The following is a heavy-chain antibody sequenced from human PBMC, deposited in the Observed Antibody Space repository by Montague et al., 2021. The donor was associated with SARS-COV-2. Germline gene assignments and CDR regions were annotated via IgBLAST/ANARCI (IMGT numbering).Heavy chain of an antibody. Sequence: SETLSLTCTVSGDSISSYFWSWIRQPAGKGLEWIGRTYITGTSQYNRTHNPPLKSPVTMSVDTSKNNFSLKPTSVTAADAAVYFCARDTLLVGAAGLLDYWGQGTLVTVSS. CDR2: TYITGTSQYNR. J-gene: IGHJ4*02. D-gene: IGHD6-13*01. V-gene: IGHV4-4*07. CDR3: ARDTLLVGAAGLLDY. CDR1: GDSISSYF.